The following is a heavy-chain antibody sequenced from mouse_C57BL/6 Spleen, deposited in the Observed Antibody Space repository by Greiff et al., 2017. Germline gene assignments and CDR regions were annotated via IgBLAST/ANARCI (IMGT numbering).Heavy chain of an antibody. CDR2: IYPSDSET. CDR3: ARQLRLRAWFAY. V-gene: IGHV1-61*01. D-gene: IGHD3-2*02. J-gene: IGHJ3*01. CDR1: GYTFTSYW. Sequence: QVQLQQPGAELVRPGSSVKLSCKASGYTFTSYWMDWVKQRPGQGLEWIGNIYPSDSETNYNQKFKDKATLTVDKSSSTAYMQLSSLTSEDSAVYYCARQLRLRAWFAYWGQGTLVTVSA.